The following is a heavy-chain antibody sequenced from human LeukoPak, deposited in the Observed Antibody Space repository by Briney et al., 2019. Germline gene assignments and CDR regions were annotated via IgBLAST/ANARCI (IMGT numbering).Heavy chain of an antibody. Sequence: GGSLRLSXAASGFTFTRYGLHWVRQAPGRGLEWVAFVRYDGSEKYYADSVKGRFTISGDDSRNTVFLQMNSLTAEDTAVYYCAKGSFYCTSSTCPQYYYYMDVWGKGTTVTVSS. CDR2: VRYDGSEK. CDR3: AKGSFYCTSSTCPQYYYYMDV. V-gene: IGHV3-30*02. CDR1: GFTFTRYG. D-gene: IGHD2/OR15-2a*01. J-gene: IGHJ6*03.